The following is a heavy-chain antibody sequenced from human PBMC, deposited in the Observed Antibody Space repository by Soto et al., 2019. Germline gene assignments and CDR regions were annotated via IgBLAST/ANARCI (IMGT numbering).Heavy chain of an antibody. D-gene: IGHD1-26*01. CDR3: ARDTGGSYDY. CDR2: SRSRAYSYTT. J-gene: IGHJ4*02. Sequence: EVQLVESGGGLVQPGGSLRLSCAASGFTFSDYYMDWVRQLPGKGLERVGRSRSRAYSYTTEYAPFLKGRFSISRDDSRDSMYLQMNSLKSDDTAVYYCARDTGGSYDYWGQGALVTVSS. V-gene: IGHV3-72*01. CDR1: GFTFSDYY.